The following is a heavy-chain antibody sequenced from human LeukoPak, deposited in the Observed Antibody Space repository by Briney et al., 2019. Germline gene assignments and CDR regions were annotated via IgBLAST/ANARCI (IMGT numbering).Heavy chain of an antibody. D-gene: IGHD4-11*01. J-gene: IGHJ4*02. Sequence: ASVKVSCKASGGTFSSYAISWVRQAPGQGLGWMGIIIPSSGSTTYAQKFQGRVTMTRDTSTSTVYMELSSLTSDDTAVYFCARSDYNDYRGLGFWGQGTLVTVSS. CDR1: GGTFSSYA. CDR3: ARSDYNDYRGLGF. CDR2: IIPSSGST. V-gene: IGHV1-46*01.